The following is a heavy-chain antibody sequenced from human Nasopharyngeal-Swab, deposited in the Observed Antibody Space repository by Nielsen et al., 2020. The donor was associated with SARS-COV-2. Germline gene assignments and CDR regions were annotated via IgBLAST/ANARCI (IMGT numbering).Heavy chain of an antibody. CDR2: INSLSTYI. CDR3: ARERGSSGLDGFDI. J-gene: IGHJ3*02. CDR1: GFTFSAYR. D-gene: IGHD6-19*01. Sequence: GEFLKISCAASGFTFSAYRMNWVRQAPGKGLEWVSSINSLSTYIHYVDLVKGRFTISRDNAKSSLYLQMNSLRAGDTAVYYCARERGSSGLDGFDIWGQGTMVTVSP. V-gene: IGHV3-21*01.